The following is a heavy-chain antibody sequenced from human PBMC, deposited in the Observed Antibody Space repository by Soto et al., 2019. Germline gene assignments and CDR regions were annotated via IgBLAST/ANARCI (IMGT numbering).Heavy chain of an antibody. J-gene: IGHJ6*02. D-gene: IGHD3-10*01. Sequence: EVQLLESGGGLVQPGGSLRLSCAASGFTFSSYAMSWVRQAPGKGLEGVSAISGSGGSTYYADSVKGRFTISRDNSKNTLYLQMNSLRAEDTAVYYCAKALVYGSGSPSGGMDVWGQGTTVTVSS. CDR1: GFTFSSYA. CDR3: AKALVYGSGSPSGGMDV. CDR2: ISGSGGST. V-gene: IGHV3-23*01.